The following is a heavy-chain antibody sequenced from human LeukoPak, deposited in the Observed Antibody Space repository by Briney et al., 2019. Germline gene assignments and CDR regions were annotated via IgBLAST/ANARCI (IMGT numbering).Heavy chain of an antibody. V-gene: IGHV3-53*01. D-gene: IGHD6-13*01. CDR2: IYSGGSP. Sequence: GGSLRLSCAASGFTFSSYGMTWVRQAPGKGLEWVSVIYSGGSPYYADSVKGRFTISRDNSKNTLYLQMNSLRAEDTAVYYCARALGSSRYSSGHDAFDVWGQGTMVTVS. CDR1: GFTFSSYG. J-gene: IGHJ3*01. CDR3: ARALGSSRYSSGHDAFDV.